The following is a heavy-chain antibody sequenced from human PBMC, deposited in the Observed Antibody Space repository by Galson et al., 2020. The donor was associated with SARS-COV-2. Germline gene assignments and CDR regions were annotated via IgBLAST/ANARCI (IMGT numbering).Heavy chain of an antibody. CDR1: AAPLSSGPYP. V-gene: IGHV4-39*01. CDR2: LHHNGNT. Sequence: PETLSLTCTVSAAPLSSGPYPWAWIRQTPGKGSEWIGSLHHNGNTSYNPSIRSPVIKYLDASANEVSLIRRSVTAADTAIYYCARRAQYDSTIAWGRGTLVFVAS. D-gene: IGHD2-21*01. CDR3: ARRAQYDSTIA. J-gene: IGHJ4*02.